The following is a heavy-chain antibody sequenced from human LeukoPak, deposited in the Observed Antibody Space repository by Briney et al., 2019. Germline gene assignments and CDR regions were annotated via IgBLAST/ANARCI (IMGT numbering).Heavy chain of an antibody. CDR1: GGSISSYY. Sequence: PSETLSLTCTVSGGSISSYYWSWIRQPPGKGLEWIGYIYTSGSTNYNPSLKSRVTISVDTSKNQFSLKLSSVTAADTAVYYCARLVDFWSGCDVWGKGTTVTVSP. CDR2: IYTSGST. D-gene: IGHD3-3*01. J-gene: IGHJ6*04. V-gene: IGHV4-4*09. CDR3: ARLVDFWSGCDV.